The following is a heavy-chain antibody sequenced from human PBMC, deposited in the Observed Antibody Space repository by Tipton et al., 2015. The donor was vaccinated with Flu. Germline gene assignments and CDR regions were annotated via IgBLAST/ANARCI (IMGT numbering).Heavy chain of an antibody. Sequence: QLVQSGGGLVKPGGSLRLSCEASGFIFSDYAMHWVRQVPGKGLEWLALISYDGTDADYADSVKGRFTIYRDNSKNTLYLQMNSLGAEDTAIYYCARDPKAVAALYYFDFWGQGAPVAVSS. CDR2: ISYDGTDA. V-gene: IGHV3-30*04. CDR3: ARDPKAVAALYYFDF. CDR1: GFIFSDYA. D-gene: IGHD6-13*01. J-gene: IGHJ4*02.